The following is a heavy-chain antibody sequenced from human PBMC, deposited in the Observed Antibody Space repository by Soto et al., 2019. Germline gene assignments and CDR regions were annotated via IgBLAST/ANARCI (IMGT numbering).Heavy chain of an antibody. J-gene: IGHJ6*02. CDR3: AKSNHYYYYGMDV. D-gene: IGHD4-4*01. CDR1: GFTFSSYA. V-gene: IGHV3-23*01. Sequence: EVQLLESGGGLVQPGGSLRLSCAASGFTFSSYAMSWVRQAPGKGLEWVSAISGSGGSTYYADSVKGRFTIPRDNSKNTLYLQMNSLRAEDTAVYYCAKSNHYYYYGMDVWGQGTTVTVSS. CDR2: ISGSGGST.